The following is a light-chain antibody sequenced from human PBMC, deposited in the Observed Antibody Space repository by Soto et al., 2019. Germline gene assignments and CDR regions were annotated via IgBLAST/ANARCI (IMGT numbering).Light chain of an antibody. CDR2: AAS. J-gene: IGKJ1*01. Sequence: DIQITQSPSSLSASVVDRVTITCRASQSISSYLNWYQQKPGKAPKLLIYAASSLQSGVPSRFSGSGSGTDFTLTISSLQPEDFATYYCQQSYSTLWTFGQGTKVDIK. CDR3: QQSYSTLWT. CDR1: QSISSY. V-gene: IGKV1-39*01.